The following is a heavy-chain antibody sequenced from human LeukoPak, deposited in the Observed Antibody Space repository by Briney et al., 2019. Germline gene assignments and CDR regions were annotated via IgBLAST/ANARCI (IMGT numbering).Heavy chain of an antibody. CDR2: IYYSGST. CDR1: GGSISSSSYY. D-gene: IGHD6-6*01. J-gene: IGHJ5*02. CDR3: ASKGGGQLVNTRRWFDP. V-gene: IGHV4-39*07. Sequence: SETLSLTCTVSGGSISSSSYYWGWIRQPPGKGLEWIGSIYYSGSTYYNPSLKSRVTISLDTSKNQFSLKLSSVTAADTAVYYCASKGGGQLVNTRRWFDPWGQGTLVTVSS.